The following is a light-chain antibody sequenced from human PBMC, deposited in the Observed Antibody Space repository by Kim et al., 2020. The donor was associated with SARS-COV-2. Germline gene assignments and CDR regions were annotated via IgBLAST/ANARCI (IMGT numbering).Light chain of an antibody. CDR2: GAS. CDR3: QQYGSSPTT. CDR1: QSLSSSY. V-gene: IGKV3-20*01. Sequence: PGERATLSCRAIQSLSSSYLAWYQQKPGQAPRLLIYGASSTATAVPARFSGRGSGTDFSLSISRLEPDDFAVYFCQQYGSSPTTFGQGTRLEIK. J-gene: IGKJ5*01.